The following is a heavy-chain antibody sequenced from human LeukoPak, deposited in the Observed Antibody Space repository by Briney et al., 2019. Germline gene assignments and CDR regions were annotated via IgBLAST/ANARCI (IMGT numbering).Heavy chain of an antibody. CDR3: ARVIQKNWNYEQYYFDY. D-gene: IGHD1-7*01. V-gene: IGHV3-49*03. Sequence: GGSLRLSCTASGFTFGDYAMSWFRQAPGKGLEWVGFIRSKAYGGTTEYAASVKGRFTISRDDSKSIAYLQMNSLKTEDTAVYYCARVIQKNWNYEQYYFDYWGQGTLVTVSS. CDR1: GFTFGDYA. CDR2: IRSKAYGGTT. J-gene: IGHJ4*02.